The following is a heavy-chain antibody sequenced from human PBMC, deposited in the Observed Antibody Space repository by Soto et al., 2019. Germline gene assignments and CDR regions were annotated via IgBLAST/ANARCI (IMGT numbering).Heavy chain of an antibody. CDR2: MNPNSGNT. D-gene: IGHD2-2*01. CDR1: GYTFTSYD. V-gene: IGHV1-8*01. J-gene: IGHJ5*02. CDR3: ARARPFIVVVPAARHHWFDP. Sequence: ASVKVSCKASGYTFTSYDINWVRQATGQGLEWMGWMNPNSGNTGYAQKFQGRVTMTRNTSISTAYMELSSLRSEDTAVYHCARARPFIVVVPAARHHWFDPWGQGTLVTVSS.